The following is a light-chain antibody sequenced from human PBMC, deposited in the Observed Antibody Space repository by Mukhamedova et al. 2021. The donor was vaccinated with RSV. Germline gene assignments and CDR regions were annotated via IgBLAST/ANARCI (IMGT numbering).Light chain of an antibody. CDR3: QQYITYWT. Sequence: WYQRRAHGKAPKLLIYKASNLQSGVPSRFSGSGSGTEFTLTISSLQPDDFATYFCQQYITYWTFGQGTKVEIK. V-gene: IGKV1-5*03. CDR2: KAS. J-gene: IGKJ1*01.